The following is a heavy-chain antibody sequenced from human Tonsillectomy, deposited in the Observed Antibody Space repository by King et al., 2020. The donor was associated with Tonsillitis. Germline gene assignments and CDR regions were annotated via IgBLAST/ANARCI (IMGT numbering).Heavy chain of an antibody. J-gene: IGHJ6*04. D-gene: IGHD2-2*01. V-gene: IGHV1-2*02. Sequence: VQLVESGAEVKKPGASVKVSCTPSGYPFSVYYVHWVRQAPGQGLEWMGWINPQSGDPIYAQKFQDRVTMTRDTTISTAYMELSRLRSDDTAVYYCARALYLLLPPGMDVWGKGTTVTVSS. CDR1: GYPFSVYY. CDR3: ARALYLLLPPGMDV. CDR2: INPQSGDP.